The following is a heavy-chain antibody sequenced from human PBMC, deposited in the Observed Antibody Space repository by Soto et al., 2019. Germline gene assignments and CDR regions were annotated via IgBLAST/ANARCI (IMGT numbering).Heavy chain of an antibody. CDR2: ISSSSSHT. CDR3: ARDRGSYLHSDC. J-gene: IGHJ4*02. CDR1: GFTFSDYY. V-gene: IGHV3-11*05. D-gene: IGHD1-26*01. Sequence: GGSLRLSCAASGFTFSDYYMSWIRQAPGKGLEWVSYISSSSSHTNYADSVMGRFTISRDNAENSLYLQMNSLRAEDTAVYYCARDRGSYLHSDCWGQGTLVTVSS.